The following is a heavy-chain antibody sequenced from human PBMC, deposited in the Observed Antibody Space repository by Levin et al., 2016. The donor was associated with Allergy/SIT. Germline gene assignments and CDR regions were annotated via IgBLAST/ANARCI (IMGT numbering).Heavy chain of an antibody. CDR3: ARDYGATGTVLFGY. CDR2: MTPNSANT. Sequence: ASVKVSCKASGYTFTSYDINWVRQATGQGLEWMGWMTPNSANTGYAQKFQGRVTMTRDTSISTAYMELSSLTSEDTAVYYCARDYGATGTVLFGYWGQGTLVTVSS. J-gene: IGHJ4*02. D-gene: IGHD1-1*01. V-gene: IGHV1-8*01. CDR1: GYTFTSYD.